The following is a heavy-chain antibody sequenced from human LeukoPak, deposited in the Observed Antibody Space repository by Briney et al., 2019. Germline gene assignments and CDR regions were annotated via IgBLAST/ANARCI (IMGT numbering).Heavy chain of an antibody. CDR2: IYSGGST. D-gene: IGHD6-13*01. CDR1: GFTVSSNY. V-gene: IGHV3-66*02. CDR3: ARGGSSHPFDP. Sequence: PGGSLRLSCAASGFTVSSNYMSWVRQAPGKGLEWVPVIYSGGSTYYADSVKGRFTISRDNSKNTLYLQMNSLRAEDTAVYYCARGGSSHPFDPWGQGTLVTVSS. J-gene: IGHJ5*02.